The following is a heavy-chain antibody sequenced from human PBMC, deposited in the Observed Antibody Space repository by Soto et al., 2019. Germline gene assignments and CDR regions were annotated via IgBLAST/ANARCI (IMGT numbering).Heavy chain of an antibody. CDR3: ARDRRQQLVRKQYFDY. CDR1: GFTFSSYS. CDR2: ISSSSSTI. D-gene: IGHD6-13*01. V-gene: IGHV3-48*02. Sequence: PGGSLRLSCAASGFTFSSYSMNWVRQAPGKGLEWVSYISSSSSTIYYAESVKGRFTISRDNAKNSLYLQMNSLRDEDTAVYYCARDRRQQLVRKQYFDYWGQGTLVTVSS. J-gene: IGHJ4*02.